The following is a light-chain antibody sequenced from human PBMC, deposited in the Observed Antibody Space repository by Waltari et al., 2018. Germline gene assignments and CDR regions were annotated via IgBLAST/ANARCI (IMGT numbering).Light chain of an antibody. CDR2: DVS. Sequence: QSALTQPASVSGSPGQSITLPCPGTSSDVGGYNYVSWYQQHPGKAPKLMIYDVSKRPSGVSNRFSGSKSGNTASLTISGLQAEDEADYYCCSYAGSSTLFGGGTKLTVL. CDR1: SSDVGGYNY. J-gene: IGLJ2*01. CDR3: CSYAGSSTL. V-gene: IGLV2-23*02.